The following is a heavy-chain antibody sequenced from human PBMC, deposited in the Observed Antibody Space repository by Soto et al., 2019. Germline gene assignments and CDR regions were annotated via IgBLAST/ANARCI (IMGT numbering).Heavy chain of an antibody. CDR3: ARMRGLGEISPYFDY. Sequence: QVQLQESGPGLVKPSATLSLTCSISGGSISDYQWNWIRQPPGKGLEWIGYIYHGGRTNYNPSLTGRVTISLDTSAKQFSLRLRSGNAADTAVYYCARMRGLGEISPYFDYWGQGALVTVSS. V-gene: IGHV4-59*01. CDR1: GGSISDYQ. D-gene: IGHD3-16*02. CDR2: IYHGGRT. J-gene: IGHJ4*02.